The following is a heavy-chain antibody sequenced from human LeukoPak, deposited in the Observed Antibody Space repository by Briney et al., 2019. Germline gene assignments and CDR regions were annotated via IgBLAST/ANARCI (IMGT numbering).Heavy chain of an antibody. D-gene: IGHD3-10*01. J-gene: IGHJ4*02. CDR3: ARNNVWFGEPAQYF. CDR2: INPNGGST. V-gene: IGHV1-46*01. Sequence: ASVKVSCKASGYTLTRYLIHWVRQAPGQGLEWMGIINPNGGSTSYPQKFQGRVTMTRDTSTNTAYMELSSLKSEDTAVYYCARNNVWFGEPAQYFWGQGTLVTVSS. CDR1: GYTLTRYL.